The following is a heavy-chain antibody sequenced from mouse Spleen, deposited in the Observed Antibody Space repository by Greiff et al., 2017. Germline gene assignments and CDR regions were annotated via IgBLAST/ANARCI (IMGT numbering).Heavy chain of an antibody. J-gene: IGHJ2*01. D-gene: IGHD4-1*01. CDR1: GFSFNTYA. CDR3: VRGDWDDYFDY. CDR2: IRSKSNNYAT. V-gene: IGHV10-1*01. Sequence: GGGLVQPKGSLKLSCAASGFSFNTYAMNWVRQAPGKGLEWVARIRSKSNNYATYYADSVKDRFTISRDDSESMLYLQMNNLKTEDTAMYYCVRGDWDDYFDYWGQGTTLTVSS.